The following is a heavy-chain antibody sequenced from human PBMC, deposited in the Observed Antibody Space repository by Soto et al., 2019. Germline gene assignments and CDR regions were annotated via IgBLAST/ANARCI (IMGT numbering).Heavy chain of an antibody. V-gene: IGHV4-30-4*08. D-gene: IGHD5-12*01. CDR3: ASSGYEPDDAFDI. CDR1: GGSITSSKHY. J-gene: IGHJ3*02. Sequence: SETLSLTCTVSGGSITSSKHYWSWIRQHPGKGLEWIGYIYLSGFTYSNPSLKSRVSISIDTSKNQFSLKLSSVTAADTAVYYSASSGYEPDDAFDIWGQGTMVTVSS. CDR2: IYLSGFT.